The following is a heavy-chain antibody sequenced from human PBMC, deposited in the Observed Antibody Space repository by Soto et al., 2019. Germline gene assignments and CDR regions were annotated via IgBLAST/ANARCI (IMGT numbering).Heavy chain of an antibody. J-gene: IGHJ4*02. CDR1: GGSISGGNW. CDR3: ARVISPMAPSDY. Sequence: PSETLSLTCAVSGGSISGGNWSSWVLQPPGKGLEWIGEIYHSGSTNYNPSLKSRVTISVDKSKTQFSLRLSSVTAADTAVYYCARVISPMAPSDYWGQGTLVTVSS. V-gene: IGHV4-4*02. D-gene: IGHD3-10*01. CDR2: IYHSGST.